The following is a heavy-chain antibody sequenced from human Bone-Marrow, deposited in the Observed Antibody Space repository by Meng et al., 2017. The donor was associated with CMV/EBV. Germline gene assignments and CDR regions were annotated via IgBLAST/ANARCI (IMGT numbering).Heavy chain of an antibody. D-gene: IGHD3-3*01. CDR3: ATGVRLDY. Sequence: GGSLRLSCVASGFNFSNYWMTWVRQAPGKGLEWVANIGEDGSEKFYVDSVKGRFTISRDNAKASLSLQMRTLRAEDTAVYYCATGVRLDYWGQGDLVTVSS. V-gene: IGHV3-7*01. CDR2: IGEDGSEK. J-gene: IGHJ4*02. CDR1: GFNFSNYW.